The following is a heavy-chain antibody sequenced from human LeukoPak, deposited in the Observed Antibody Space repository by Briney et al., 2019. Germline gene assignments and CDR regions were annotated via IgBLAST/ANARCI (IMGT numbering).Heavy chain of an antibody. V-gene: IGHV3-20*04. D-gene: IGHD3-10*01. CDR1: GFTFDDYG. CDR2: INWNGGST. Sequence: GGSLRLSCAASGFTFDDYGMSGVRQAPGKGLEWVSGINWNGGSTGCADSVKGRFTISRDNANNSLYLQMNSLRAEDTALYYCAKDSAMVRAVINLSSGLGDYWGQATPVTV. J-gene: IGHJ4*02. CDR3: AKDSAMVRAVINLSSGLGDY.